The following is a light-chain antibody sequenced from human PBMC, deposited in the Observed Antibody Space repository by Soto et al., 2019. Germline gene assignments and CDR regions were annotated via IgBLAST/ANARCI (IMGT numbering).Light chain of an antibody. CDR2: DTS. CDR3: QEHGNWPRRT. J-gene: IGKJ3*01. CDR1: DVGGYNY. V-gene: IGKV3-11*01. Sequence: VLTQPASVSGSPGQSITISCTGSSIDVGGYNYVSWYQQKPGQAPRLLIYDTSKRATDIPDRFSGSGSGTDYTLTISSLEPEDVAVYYCQEHGNWPRRTFGPGTKVDIK.